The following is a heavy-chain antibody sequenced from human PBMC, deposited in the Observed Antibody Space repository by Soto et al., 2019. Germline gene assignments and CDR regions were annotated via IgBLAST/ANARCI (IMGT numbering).Heavy chain of an antibody. Sequence: EVQLLESGGGLAQPGGSLRLSCAASGFTFSSYAMSWVRQAPGKGLEWVSAISGSGVSTYYADSVKRRFTISRDNSKNTLYLQMNSLRAEDTAVYYCAKSPGMYYYDSSGYYHYDYWGQGTLVTVSS. J-gene: IGHJ4*02. D-gene: IGHD3-22*01. CDR2: ISGSGVST. V-gene: IGHV3-23*01. CDR1: GFTFSSYA. CDR3: AKSPGMYYYDSSGYYHYDY.